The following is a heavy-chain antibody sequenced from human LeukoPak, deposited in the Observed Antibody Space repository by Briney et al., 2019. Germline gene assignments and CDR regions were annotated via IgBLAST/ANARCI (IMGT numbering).Heavy chain of an antibody. J-gene: IGHJ4*02. CDR1: GFTFSNYN. CDR3: AKMSGDCTTTTCSTFDY. Sequence: AGGSLRLSCAASGFTFSNYNLNRVRQAPGKGLEWVSRIVGSSAMTYYEDSVKGRFTISRDNSRNTVYLQMNSLRAEDTAVYYCAKMSGDCTTTTCSTFDYWGQGALVTVSS. V-gene: IGHV3-23*01. CDR2: IVGSSAMT. D-gene: IGHD2/OR15-2a*01.